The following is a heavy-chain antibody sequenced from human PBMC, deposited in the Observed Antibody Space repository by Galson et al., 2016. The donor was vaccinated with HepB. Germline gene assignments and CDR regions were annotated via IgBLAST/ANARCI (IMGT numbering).Heavy chain of an antibody. CDR1: GYTFTNYG. Sequence: SCKASGYTFTNYGISWVRQAPGQGLEWKGWISTYNGNTNYAQSLQGRVTMTTETSTSTAYMELRSLRSDDTAVYYCARCITSWYAAYYYYYGMDVWGHGTTVTVSS. CDR2: ISTYNGNT. D-gene: IGHD6-13*01. V-gene: IGHV1-18*01. J-gene: IGHJ6*02. CDR3: ARCITSWYAAYYYYYGMDV.